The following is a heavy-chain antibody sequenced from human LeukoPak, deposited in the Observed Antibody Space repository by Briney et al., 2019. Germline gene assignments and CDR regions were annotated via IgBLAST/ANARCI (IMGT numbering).Heavy chain of an antibody. D-gene: IGHD6-13*01. CDR3: ARVSAAGTGYYGMDV. Sequence: ASVKVSCKASGYTFTSYGISWVRQAPGRGLEWMGWISAYNGNTNYAQKLQGRVTMTTDTSTSTAYMELRSLRSDDTAVYYCARVSAAGTGYYGMDVWGQGTTVTVSS. CDR1: GYTFTSYG. V-gene: IGHV1-18*01. CDR2: ISAYNGNT. J-gene: IGHJ6*02.